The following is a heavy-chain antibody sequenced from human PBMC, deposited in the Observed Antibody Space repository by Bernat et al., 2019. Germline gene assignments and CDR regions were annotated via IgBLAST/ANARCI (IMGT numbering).Heavy chain of an antibody. CDR1: GITFSNYW. Sequence: EVQLVESGGGLVQPGGCLRLSCGVSGITFSNYWMSWVRQAPGKGLEWVANINQDGSEKNYADSVKGRFTISRDNAKNSLYVQMNSLRAEDTAMYYCAREGGSGYSLDYWGQGALVTVSS. CDR3: AREGGSGYSLDY. CDR2: INQDGSEK. V-gene: IGHV3-7*03. J-gene: IGHJ4*02. D-gene: IGHD3-22*01.